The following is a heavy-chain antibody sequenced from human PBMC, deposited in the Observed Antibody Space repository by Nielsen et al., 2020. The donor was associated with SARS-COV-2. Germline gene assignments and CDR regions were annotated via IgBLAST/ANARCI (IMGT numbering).Heavy chain of an antibody. Sequence: SETLSLTCTVSGGSISSNNWWTWVRQPPGKGLEWIGEIYHSGTFNYNPSLKSRVTMSLNKNNNRFSLNLNSVTAADTAMYYCARVGLAYYDYVWGRPTDAFDIWGQGTMVTVSS. D-gene: IGHD3-16*01. CDR1: GGSISSNNW. J-gene: IGHJ3*02. V-gene: IGHV4-4*02. CDR3: ARVGLAYYDYVWGRPTDAFDI. CDR2: IYHSGTF.